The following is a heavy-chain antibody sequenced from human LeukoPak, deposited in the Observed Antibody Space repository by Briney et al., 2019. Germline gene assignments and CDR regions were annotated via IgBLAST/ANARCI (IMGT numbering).Heavy chain of an antibody. Sequence: ASVKVSCKASGYTFTSYGISWVRQAPGQGLEWMGWISAYNGNTNYAQKLQGRVTMTTDTSTSTAYMELWSLRSDDTAVYYCARDQENYYDSSGSYYFDYWGQGTLVTVSS. J-gene: IGHJ4*02. CDR1: GYTFTSYG. CDR3: ARDQENYYDSSGSYYFDY. V-gene: IGHV1-18*01. D-gene: IGHD3-22*01. CDR2: ISAYNGNT.